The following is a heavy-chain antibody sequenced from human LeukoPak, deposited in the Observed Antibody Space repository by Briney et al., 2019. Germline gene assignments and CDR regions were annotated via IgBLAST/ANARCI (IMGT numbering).Heavy chain of an antibody. Sequence: SLRLSCAASGFTFDDYAMHWVRQAPGKGLEWVSGISWNSGSIGYADSVKGRFTISRDNAKNSLYLQLNSLRPEDTALYYCAKEPPYYYDSSGYLSLYDYWGQGTLVTVSS. CDR3: AKEPPYYYDSSGYLSLYDY. D-gene: IGHD3-22*01. J-gene: IGHJ4*02. CDR2: ISWNSGSI. CDR1: GFTFDDYA. V-gene: IGHV3-9*01.